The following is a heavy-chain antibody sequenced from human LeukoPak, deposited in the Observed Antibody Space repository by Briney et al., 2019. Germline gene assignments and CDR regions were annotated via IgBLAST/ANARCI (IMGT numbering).Heavy chain of an antibody. CDR1: GGSFCGYY. CDR2: INHSGST. CDR3: ARQRRALYYYDSSGQFLFDY. V-gene: IGHV4-34*01. D-gene: IGHD3-22*01. Sequence: SETLSLTCAVYGGSFCGYYWSWIRQPPGKGLEWIGEINHSGSTNYNPSLKSRVTISVDTSKNQFSLKLSSVTAADTAVYYCARQRRALYYYDSSGQFLFDYWGQGTLVTVSS. J-gene: IGHJ4*02.